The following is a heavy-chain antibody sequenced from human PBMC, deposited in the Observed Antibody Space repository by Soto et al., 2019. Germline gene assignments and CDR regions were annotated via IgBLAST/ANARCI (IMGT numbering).Heavy chain of an antibody. CDR3: AKDRTSGSPGPDY. CDR1: EFNCDDYG. CDR2: ISGSGGNT. Sequence: GGSLRLSSRAAEFNCDDYGGSWVRQNPGKGLEWVSVISGSGGNTNYADSVKGRFTISRDNSENTMYLQINSLKDEDTAVYYCAKDRTSGSPGPDYWGQGTLVTVSS. J-gene: IGHJ4*02. V-gene: IGHV3-23*01. D-gene: IGHD1-26*01.